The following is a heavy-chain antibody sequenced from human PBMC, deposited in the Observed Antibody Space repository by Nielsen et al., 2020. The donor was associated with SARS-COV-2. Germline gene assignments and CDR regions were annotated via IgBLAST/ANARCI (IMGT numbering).Heavy chain of an antibody. J-gene: IGHJ4*02. Sequence: GESLKISCAASGFTFSSYAMSWVRQAPGKGLEWVSAISGSGGSTYYADSVKGRFTISRDNSKNTLYLQMNSLRAEDTAVYYCAKNLDYGDYDGYWGQGTLVTVSS. V-gene: IGHV3-23*01. D-gene: IGHD4-17*01. CDR1: GFTFSSYA. CDR2: ISGSGGST. CDR3: AKNLDYGDYDGY.